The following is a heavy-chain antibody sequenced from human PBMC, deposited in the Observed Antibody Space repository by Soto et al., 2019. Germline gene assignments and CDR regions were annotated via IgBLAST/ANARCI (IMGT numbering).Heavy chain of an antibody. CDR3: ARGSGFDNGGAFDI. Sequence: QVQLVQSGAEVKKPGSSVKVSCKASGGTFSNYGISWVRQAPGEGLEWMGGIIPIFGTRNYAQKFQGRVTITADKSTSTAYMELRSRRSEDTALYYCARGSGFDNGGAFDIWGQGTMGTVSS. CDR1: GGTFSNYG. CDR2: IIPIFGTR. D-gene: IGHD3-22*01. J-gene: IGHJ3*02. V-gene: IGHV1-69*06.